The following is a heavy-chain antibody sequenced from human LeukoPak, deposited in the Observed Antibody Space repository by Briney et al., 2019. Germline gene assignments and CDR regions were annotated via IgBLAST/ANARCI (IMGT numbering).Heavy chain of an antibody. J-gene: IGHJ4*02. CDR1: GYTFTSYC. CDR2: ISAYNCNT. V-gene: IGHV1-18*01. CDR3: ARGAGDLKDGYKNYFDY. D-gene: IGHD5-24*01. Sequence: ASVKVSCQASGYTFTSYCISWVRQAPGQGREWMGWISAYNCNTNYAQKLQGRVTMTTDTSTSTAYMELRSRGSDDTAVYYCARGAGDLKDGYKNYFDYWGQGTLVTVSS.